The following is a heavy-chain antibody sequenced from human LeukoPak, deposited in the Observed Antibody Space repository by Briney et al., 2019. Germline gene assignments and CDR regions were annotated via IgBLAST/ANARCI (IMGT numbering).Heavy chain of an antibody. CDR2: IYYSGST. D-gene: IGHD3-16*02. CDR3: ARGTYDYVWGSYRWAFDY. V-gene: IGHV4-31*03. J-gene: IGHJ4*02. Sequence: SETLSLTCTVSGGSISSGGYYWSWIRQHPGKGLEWIGYIYYSGSTYYNPSLKSRVTISVDRSKNQFSLKLSSVTAADTAVYYCARGTYDYVWGSYRWAFDYWGQGTLVTVSS. CDR1: GGSISSGGYY.